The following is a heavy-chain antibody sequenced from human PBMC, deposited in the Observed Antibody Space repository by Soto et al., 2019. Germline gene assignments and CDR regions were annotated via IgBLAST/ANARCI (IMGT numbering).Heavy chain of an antibody. J-gene: IGHJ5*02. CDR3: ARVPPGRPCISTSCSPWFDP. CDR2: IYYSGST. D-gene: IGHD2-2*01. CDR1: GGSISSGGYY. V-gene: IGHV4-31*03. Sequence: QVQLQESGPGLVKPSQTLSLTCTVSGGSISSGGYYWSWIRQHPGKGLEWIGYIYYSGSTYYNPSLKSRVTISVDTSKNQCSLTLSSVTAADTAVYYCARVPPGRPCISTSCSPWFDPWGQGTLVTVSS.